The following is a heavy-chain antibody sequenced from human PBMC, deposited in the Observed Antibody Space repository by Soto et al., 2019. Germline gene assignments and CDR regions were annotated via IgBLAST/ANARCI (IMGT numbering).Heavy chain of an antibody. CDR2: IDPSDSYT. V-gene: IGHV5-10-1*01. D-gene: IGHD3-3*01. Sequence: PGESKKVSCKGSGYSFTSYGSSWVRQMTGKGLEWMGRIDPSDSYTNYSPSFQGHVTISADKSISTAYLQWSSLKASDTAMYYCARHSGPKPFGVVINGYGMDVWGQGTTVTVSS. CDR3: ARHSGPKPFGVVINGYGMDV. CDR1: GYSFTSYG. J-gene: IGHJ6*02.